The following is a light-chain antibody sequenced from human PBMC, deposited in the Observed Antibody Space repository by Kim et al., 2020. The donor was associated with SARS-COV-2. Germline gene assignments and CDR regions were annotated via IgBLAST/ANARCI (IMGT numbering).Light chain of an antibody. J-gene: IGKJ1*01. CDR1: QSVSSSY. Sequence: SPGARASLSCRASQSVSSSYLAWYQQKPGQAPRILIYGASSRATGIPDRFSGSGSGTDFTLTISRLEPEDFAVYYCQQYGSSPQTFGQGTKVEIK. V-gene: IGKV3-20*01. CDR3: QQYGSSPQT. CDR2: GAS.